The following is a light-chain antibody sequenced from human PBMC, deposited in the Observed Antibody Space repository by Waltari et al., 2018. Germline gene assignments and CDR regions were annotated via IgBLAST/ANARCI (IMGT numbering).Light chain of an antibody. Sequence: EIVLTQSPGTLSLYPGERATLSCRASQSVTSISLTWYQQKVGQAPRLLIYGTSSRATGIPDRFSGSGSGTDFTLTISRLEPEDFAVYYCQQYDGEVVTFGGGTKVEI. CDR3: QQYDGEVVT. J-gene: IGKJ4*01. CDR2: GTS. V-gene: IGKV3-20*01. CDR1: QSVTSIS.